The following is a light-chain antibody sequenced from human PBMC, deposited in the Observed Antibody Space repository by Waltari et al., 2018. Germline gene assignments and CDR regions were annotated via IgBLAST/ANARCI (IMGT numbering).Light chain of an antibody. V-gene: IGKV1-39*01. J-gene: IGKJ2*01. CDR2: AAS. CDR3: QQSDSTPQT. Sequence: DIQMTQSPSSLSASVGDRVTITCRASQSISSYLNWYQQKPGKAPKLQIYAASSLQSGVPSRLSGSGYGTDFTLTISSLQPEDFATYYCQQSDSTPQTFGQGSKLEIK. CDR1: QSISSY.